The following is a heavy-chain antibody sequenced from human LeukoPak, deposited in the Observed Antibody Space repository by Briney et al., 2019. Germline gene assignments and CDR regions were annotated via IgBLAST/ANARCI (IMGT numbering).Heavy chain of an antibody. CDR2: ISAYNGNT. J-gene: IGHJ5*02. D-gene: IGHD3-16*01. CDR1: GYTFTSYG. CDR3: ARDYRLRLGEPRFDP. Sequence: GASVKVSCKASGYTFTSYGISWVRQAPGQGLEWMGWISAYNGNTNYAQKLQGRVTMTTDTSTSTAYMELRSLRSDDTAVYYCARDYRLRLGEPRFDPWGQGTLVTVSS. V-gene: IGHV1-18*01.